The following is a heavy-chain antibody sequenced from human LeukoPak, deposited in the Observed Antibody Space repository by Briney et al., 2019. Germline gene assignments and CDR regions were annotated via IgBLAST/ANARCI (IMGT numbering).Heavy chain of an antibody. J-gene: IGHJ4*02. D-gene: IGHD3-22*01. CDR3: AGGSSGYYFPFGY. CDR1: GFTFSSYS. CDR2: ISSSNSYR. Sequence: GGSLRLSCAASGFTFSSYSMNWVRQAPGKGLEWVSSISSSNSYRYYADGVKSRFTISRDNAKNSLYLQMNSVRAEDTAVYYCAGGSSGYYFPFGYWGQGTLVTVSS. V-gene: IGHV3-21*01.